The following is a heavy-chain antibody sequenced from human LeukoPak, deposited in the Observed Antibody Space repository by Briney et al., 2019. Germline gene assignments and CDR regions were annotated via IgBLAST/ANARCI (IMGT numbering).Heavy chain of an antibody. CDR2: ISYSGST. J-gene: IGHJ6*03. Sequence: PSETLSLTCAVSGVSISSGDYYWPWIRQPPGKGLEWIGYISYSGSTCYNPSLKSGITISLDTSKNQFSLKVTSVTAADTAVYYCARDENSYYMDVWGTGTTVTVSS. CDR3: ARDENSYYMDV. V-gene: IGHV4-30-4*08. CDR1: GVSISSGDYY.